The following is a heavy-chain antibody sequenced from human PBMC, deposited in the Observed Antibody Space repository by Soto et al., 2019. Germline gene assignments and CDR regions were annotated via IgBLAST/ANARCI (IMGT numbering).Heavy chain of an antibody. D-gene: IGHD5-12*01. Sequence: PSETLSLTCSVSGASIAGGSYYWSWVRQPPGKGLEWIGYIPSRGRPFYNPSLTSRGTISADSSKNQLSLQLTSVTAAETAVYYCVRDQYSGYYFALWGQGNLVTVSS. CDR3: VRDQYSGYYFAL. J-gene: IGHJ4*02. V-gene: IGHV4-30-4*02. CDR2: IPSRGRP. CDR1: GASIAGGSYY.